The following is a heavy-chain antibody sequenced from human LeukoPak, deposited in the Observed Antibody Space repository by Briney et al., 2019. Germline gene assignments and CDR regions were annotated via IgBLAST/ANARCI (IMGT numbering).Heavy chain of an antibody. CDR1: GGSISNSGYY. Sequence: NPSETLSLTCTVSGGSISNSGYYWGWIRQPPGKGLEWIGSIYYSGDTYYNPSLKSRVTISVDTSKNQFSLKLSSVTAADTTVYYCARAYNRATFDYWGQETMVTVSS. D-gene: IGHD1-14*01. V-gene: IGHV4-39*01. CDR3: ARAYNRATFDY. CDR2: IYYSGDT. J-gene: IGHJ4*02.